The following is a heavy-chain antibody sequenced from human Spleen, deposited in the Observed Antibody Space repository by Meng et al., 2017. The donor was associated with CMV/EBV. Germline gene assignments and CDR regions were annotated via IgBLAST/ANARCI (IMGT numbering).Heavy chain of an antibody. CDR3: ARLAWAEITPLEGGFDP. CDR2: IYYSGST. Sequence: SETLSLTCTVSGGSVSSGTYYWSWIRQPPGKGLEWIGYIYYSGSTNYNPSLKSRVTILLDPSKNQLSLKLSSVTAADTAVYYCARLAWAEITPLEGGFDPWGQGILVTVS. V-gene: IGHV4-61*01. J-gene: IGHJ5*02. D-gene: IGHD1-1*01. CDR1: GGSVSSGTYY.